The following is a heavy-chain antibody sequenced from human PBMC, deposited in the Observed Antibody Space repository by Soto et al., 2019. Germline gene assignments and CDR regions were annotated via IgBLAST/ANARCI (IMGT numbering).Heavy chain of an antibody. D-gene: IGHD6-19*01. J-gene: IGHJ4*02. CDR3: ARGGWYNDY. CDR2: IYYSGST. CDR1: GGSMSNNH. V-gene: IGHV4-59*01. Sequence: SETLSLTCTVSGGSMSNNHWSWIRQPPGKGLEWIGYIYYSGSTSYNPSLKSRVAMSVDTSKNQFSLKPSSVTAADTAVYFCARGGWYNDYWGQGTLVTVSS.